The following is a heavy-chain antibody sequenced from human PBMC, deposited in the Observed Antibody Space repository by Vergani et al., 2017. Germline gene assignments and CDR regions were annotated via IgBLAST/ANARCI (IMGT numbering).Heavy chain of an antibody. CDR1: GYTLTELS. CDR3: ATSTIFGPYYSYYTDV. CDR2: FDPEDGET. Sequence: QVQLVQSGAEVKKPGASVKVSCKVSGYTLTELSMHWVRQAPGKGLEWMGGFDPEDGETIYAQKFQGRVTMTEDTSTDTAYMELSSLRSEDTAVYYCATSTIFGPYYSYYTDVWGKGTTVTVSS. V-gene: IGHV1-24*01. J-gene: IGHJ6*03. D-gene: IGHD3-3*01.